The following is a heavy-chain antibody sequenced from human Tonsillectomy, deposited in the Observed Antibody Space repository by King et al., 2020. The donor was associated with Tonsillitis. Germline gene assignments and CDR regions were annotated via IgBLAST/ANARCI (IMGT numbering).Heavy chain of an antibody. J-gene: IGHJ4*02. CDR3: AREGAVKTTVTLFDF. V-gene: IGHV3-30*04. D-gene: IGHD4-17*01. CDR1: GFTFSSYA. CDR2: ISFDGRNE. Sequence: QLVQSGGGVVQPGRSLRLSCVASGFTFSSYAMHWVRQAPGKGLEWVALISFDGRNEYYADSVKGRFTISRDNSKNTLSVQMNSLKPDDTAVYYCAREGAVKTTVTLFDFWGQGTLVTISS.